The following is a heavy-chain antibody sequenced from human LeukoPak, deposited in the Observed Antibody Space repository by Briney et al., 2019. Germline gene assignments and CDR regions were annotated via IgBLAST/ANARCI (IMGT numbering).Heavy chain of an antibody. CDR2: IYYSGST. Sequence: SETLSLTCTVSGGSISSSSYYWGWIRQPPGKGLEWIGSIYYSGSTYYNPSLKSRVTISVDTSKNQFSLKLSSVTAADTAVYYCARDRERYFDLWGRGTLVTVSS. J-gene: IGHJ2*01. V-gene: IGHV4-39*07. CDR3: ARDRERYFDL. D-gene: IGHD1-26*01. CDR1: GGSISSSSYY.